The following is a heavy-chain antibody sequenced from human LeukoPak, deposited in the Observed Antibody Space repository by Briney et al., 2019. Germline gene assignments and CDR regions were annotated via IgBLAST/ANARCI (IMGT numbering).Heavy chain of an antibody. D-gene: IGHD5-24*01. CDR2: IYTSVST. V-gene: IGHV4-61*02. CDR1: GGSISSGSYY. Sequence: SQTLSLTCTVSGGSISSGSYYWSWIRQPAGKGLEWIGRIYTSVSTNYNHSLKSRVTISVDTSKNEFSLKLISVTAADTAVYYCASRRDGYNHGSDAFDIWGQGTMVTVSS. J-gene: IGHJ3*02. CDR3: ASRRDGYNHGSDAFDI.